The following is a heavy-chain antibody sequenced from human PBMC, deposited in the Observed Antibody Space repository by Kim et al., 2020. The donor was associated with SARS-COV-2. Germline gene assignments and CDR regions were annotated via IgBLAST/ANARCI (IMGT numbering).Heavy chain of an antibody. CDR2: INSDGSST. CDR1: GFTFSSYW. D-gene: IGHD3-10*01. J-gene: IGHJ4*02. V-gene: IGHV3-74*01. CDR3: ARVTMVRGVNY. Sequence: GGSLRLSCAASGFTFSSYWMHWVRQAPGKGLVWVSRINSDGSSTSYADSVKGRFTISRDNAKNTLYLQMNSLRAEDTAVYYCARVTMVRGVNYWGQGTLVTVSS.